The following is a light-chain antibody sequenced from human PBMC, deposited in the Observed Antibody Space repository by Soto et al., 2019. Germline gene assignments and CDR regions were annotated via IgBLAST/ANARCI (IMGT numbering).Light chain of an antibody. CDR3: SSYAASNDLGV. CDR1: SSDIGGYNY. J-gene: IGLJ1*01. Sequence: QRALTQPLSASGSPLQAVTISCTETSSDIGGYNYVSRYQQHPGKAPKLMIYEVSKRPSGVPARFSASKSGNTASLTVSGLQPEDEADYYCSSYAASNDLGVFGTGTKVTVL. CDR2: EVS. V-gene: IGLV2-8*01.